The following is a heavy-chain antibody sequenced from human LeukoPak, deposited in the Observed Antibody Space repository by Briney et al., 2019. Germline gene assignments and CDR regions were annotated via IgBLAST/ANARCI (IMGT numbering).Heavy chain of an antibody. CDR1: GGSISSGGYY. J-gene: IGHJ3*02. CDR2: IYYSGST. V-gene: IGHV4-31*03. CDR3: AREKGSSWYKDAFDI. D-gene: IGHD6-13*01. Sequence: SETLSLTCTVSGGSISSGGYYWSWIRQHPGKGLEWIGYIYYSGSTYYNPSLKSRVTISVDTSKNQFSLKLSSVTAADTAVYYCAREKGSSWYKDAFDIWGQGTMVTVSS.